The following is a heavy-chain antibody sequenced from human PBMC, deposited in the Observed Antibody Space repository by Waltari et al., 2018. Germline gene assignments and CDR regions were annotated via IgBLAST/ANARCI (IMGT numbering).Heavy chain of an antibody. CDR3: ARVGGQPDVGSD. J-gene: IGHJ4*02. D-gene: IGHD3-10*01. Sequence: QVQLVQSGAEVKKPGASVKVSCKASGYTFTGYYMHWVRQAPGQGLEWMGRINPTRGGTNYAQKVQGRVTRTRDTSISTAYMELSRLRSDDTAVYYCARVGGQPDVGSDWGQGTLVTVSS. V-gene: IGHV1-2*06. CDR2: INPTRGGT. CDR1: GYTFTGYY.